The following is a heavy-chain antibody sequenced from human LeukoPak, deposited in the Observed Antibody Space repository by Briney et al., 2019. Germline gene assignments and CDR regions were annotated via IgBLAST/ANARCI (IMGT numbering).Heavy chain of an antibody. CDR1: GFTFSSFW. Sequence: PGGSLRLSCATSGFTFSSFWMSWVRQAPGKGLEWVANIKKDGSEKYYLDSVKGRFTISRDNAKNSAYLQMNSLRVEDTAVYYCVRDAWFGESRAGGQGTLVTVSS. CDR3: VRDAWFGESRA. CDR2: IKKDGSEK. V-gene: IGHV3-7*01. J-gene: IGHJ4*02. D-gene: IGHD3-10*01.